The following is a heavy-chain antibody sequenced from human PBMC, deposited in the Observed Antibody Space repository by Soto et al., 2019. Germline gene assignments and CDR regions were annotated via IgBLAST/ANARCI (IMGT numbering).Heavy chain of an antibody. V-gene: IGHV3-64*01. Sequence: EVQLAESVGGLAQPGGSLRLSCAASGFTLSGYAMDWVRQAPGKGLEYVSGISSNGVGTYYANSVQGRFTISRDNSKNTVYLQMGSLRPEDMAVYYCARRARPDFYYMDVWGKGTMVTVSS. J-gene: IGHJ6*03. CDR1: GFTLSGYA. CDR3: ARRARPDFYYMDV. CDR2: ISSNGVGT. D-gene: IGHD6-6*01.